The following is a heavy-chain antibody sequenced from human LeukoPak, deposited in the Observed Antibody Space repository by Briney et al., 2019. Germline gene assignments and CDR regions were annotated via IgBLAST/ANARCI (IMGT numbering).Heavy chain of an antibody. CDR1: GYTFTGYY. D-gene: IGHD1-26*01. CDR2: INPNSGGT. CDR3: ARENIVGAVFWI. J-gene: IGHJ4*02. V-gene: IGHV1-2*02. Sequence: ASVNVSCKASGYTFTGYYMHWVRQAPGQGLEWMGWINPNSGGTNYAQKFQGRVTMTRDTSISTAYMELSRLRSDDTAVYYCARENIVGAVFWIWGQGTLVTVSS.